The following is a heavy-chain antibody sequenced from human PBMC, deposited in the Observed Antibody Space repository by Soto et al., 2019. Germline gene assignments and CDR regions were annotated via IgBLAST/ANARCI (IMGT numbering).Heavy chain of an antibody. D-gene: IGHD1-26*01. V-gene: IGHV4-4*02. Sequence: SETLSLTCAVFGGSISTSVWWTWVRQPPGKGLEWIGEIFHSRSINYNPSLQNRVTISADSSQSQFSLKLTSLTAADTALYYCATRSTTQDVFEVWGQGTMVTVSS. J-gene: IGHJ3*01. CDR3: ATRSTTQDVFEV. CDR2: IFHSRSI. CDR1: GGSISTSVW.